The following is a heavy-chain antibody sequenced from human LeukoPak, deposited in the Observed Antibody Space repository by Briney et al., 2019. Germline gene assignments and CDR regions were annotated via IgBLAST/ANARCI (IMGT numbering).Heavy chain of an antibody. V-gene: IGHV3-48*04. D-gene: IGHD3-16*01. CDR1: GFTFGIYS. Sequence: GGSLRLSCAGSGFTFGIYSMDWVRQAPGKGLEWVAYVSAGSTGIFYAASVKGRFSISRDNAKKSLYMQMNSLRAEDTAIYYCVREKGGFGFVLWGRGPLVTVSS. CDR2: VSAGSTGI. J-gene: IGHJ4*02. CDR3: VREKGGFGFVL.